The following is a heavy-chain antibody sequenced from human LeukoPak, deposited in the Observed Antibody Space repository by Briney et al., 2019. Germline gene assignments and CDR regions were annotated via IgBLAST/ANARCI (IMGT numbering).Heavy chain of an antibody. D-gene: IGHD1-1*01. Sequence: QAGGSLRLSCAATGFSFGNSDMNWFRQAPGEGPHWVANINYNGRSTSYADSVKGRFTIARDNSKSMLFLQMNGLRAEDTALYYCAKDPNWEGGYWGQGTLVTFSS. CDR3: AKDPNWEGGY. J-gene: IGHJ4*02. V-gene: IGHV3-23*01. CDR2: INYNGRST. CDR1: GFSFGNSD.